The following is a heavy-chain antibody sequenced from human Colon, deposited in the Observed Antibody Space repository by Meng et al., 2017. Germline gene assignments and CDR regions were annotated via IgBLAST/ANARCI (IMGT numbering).Heavy chain of an antibody. CDR3: ARHNGNSDFDY. CDR1: GYSFRPYA. CDR2: INMYTAEP. D-gene: IGHD4-23*01. Sequence: QGQQVQAGAEVKKPGASVKSSCKASGYSFRPYAINWVRHIPGQGLQWMGWINMYTAEPSYVEGFTGRFVFSLDISVSTAYLEISNLKAEDTALYFCARHNGNSDFDYWGQGTLVTVSS. V-gene: IGHV7-4-1*02. J-gene: IGHJ4*02.